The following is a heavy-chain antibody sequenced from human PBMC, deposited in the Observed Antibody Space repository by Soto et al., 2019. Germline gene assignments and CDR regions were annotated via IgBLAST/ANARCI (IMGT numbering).Heavy chain of an antibody. J-gene: IGHJ4*02. D-gene: IGHD3-16*02. CDR3: ARDPGDARVIVSLFDY. CDR1: GFTFRSYS. V-gene: IGHV3-48*02. Sequence: GGSLRLSCAASGFTFRSYSMNWVRQAPGKGLEWVSYISSSSSTIDYADSVKGRFTISRDNAKNSLYLQMNSLRDEDTAVYYCARDPGDARVIVSLFDYWGQGTPVTVSS. CDR2: ISSSSSTI.